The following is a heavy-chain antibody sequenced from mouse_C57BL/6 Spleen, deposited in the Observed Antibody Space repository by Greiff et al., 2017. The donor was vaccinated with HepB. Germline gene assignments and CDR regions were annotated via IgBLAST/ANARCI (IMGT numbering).Heavy chain of an antibody. J-gene: IGHJ4*01. Sequence: QVQLKQSGPELVKPGASVKISCKASGYAFSSSWMNWVKQRPGKGLEWIGRIYPGDGDTNYNGKFKGKATLTADKSSSTAYMQLSSLTSEDSAVYFCARYSFYYAMDYWGQGTSVTVSS. CDR3: ARYSFYYAMDY. CDR2: IYPGDGDT. D-gene: IGHD2-12*01. CDR1: GYAFSSSW. V-gene: IGHV1-82*01.